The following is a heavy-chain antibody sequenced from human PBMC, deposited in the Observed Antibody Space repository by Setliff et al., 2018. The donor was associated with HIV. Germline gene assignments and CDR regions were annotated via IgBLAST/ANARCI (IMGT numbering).Heavy chain of an antibody. D-gene: IGHD2-2*01. Sequence: SETLSLTCTVSGGSISSTDYYWAWIRQPPGKGLEWIGSIYYTGNSYYNPSLKSRVTLSVDTSKNHFSLKLTAQTAADTAVYYCARGPPIVVVPAALLTFDYWGQGTLVTVSS. CDR2: IYYTGNS. V-gene: IGHV4-39*02. J-gene: IGHJ4*02. CDR3: ARGPPIVVVPAALLTFDY. CDR1: GGSISSTDYY.